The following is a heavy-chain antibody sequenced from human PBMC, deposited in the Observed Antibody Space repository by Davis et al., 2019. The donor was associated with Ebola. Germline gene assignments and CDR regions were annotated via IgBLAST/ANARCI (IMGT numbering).Heavy chain of an antibody. D-gene: IGHD5-12*01. CDR1: GFAFTDYW. CDR2: INQDGSTR. Sequence: PGGSLRLSCAASGFAFTDYWMSWVRQAPGKGLEWMANINQDGSTRYYVDSVKGRFIISRDNTKNSLSLQMNGLSAEDTAVYFCARKGLPDHWGQGTLVTVSS. CDR3: ARKGLPDH. V-gene: IGHV3-7*01. J-gene: IGHJ4*02.